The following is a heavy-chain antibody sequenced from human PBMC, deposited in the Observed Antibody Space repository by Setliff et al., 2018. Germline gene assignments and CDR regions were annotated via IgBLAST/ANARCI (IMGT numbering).Heavy chain of an antibody. CDR2: VYTTGST. D-gene: IGHD3-10*01. V-gene: IGHV4-61*02. Sequence: PSETLSLTCTVSGGSVSSGSYYWTWIRQSAGKGLEWIGRVYTTGSTAFNPSLNSRVTMSLDKSKNQFSLKLYSVTAADTAVYFCARVRITPYCMDVWGKGTTVTVSS. CDR3: ARVRITPYCMDV. J-gene: IGHJ6*03. CDR1: GGSVSSGSYY.